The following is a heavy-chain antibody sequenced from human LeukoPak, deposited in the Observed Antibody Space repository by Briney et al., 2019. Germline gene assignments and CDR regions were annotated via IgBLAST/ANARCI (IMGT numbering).Heavy chain of an antibody. D-gene: IGHD2-2*02. CDR2: ISGYNGNT. CDR3: ARATYCSSTSCYIRNDAFDI. V-gene: IGHV1-18*01. J-gene: IGHJ3*02. Sequence: ASVKVSFKTSGYTFSRYGISWVRQAPGQGVEWMGWISGYNGNTKSAQMVQGRVTMTTDTSTSTAYMELRSLRYDDTAVYYCARATYCSSTSCYIRNDAFDIWGQGTMVTVSS. CDR1: GYTFSRYG.